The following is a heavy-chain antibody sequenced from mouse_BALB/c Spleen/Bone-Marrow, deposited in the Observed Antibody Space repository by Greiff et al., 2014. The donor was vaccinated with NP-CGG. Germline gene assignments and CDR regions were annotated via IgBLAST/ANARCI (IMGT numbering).Heavy chain of an antibody. Sequence: DLVKPGASVKLSCKASGYTFTGYWINWIKQRPGQGLEWIGRIAPGSGSTYYNEMFKGKATLTVDTSSSTAYIQLSSLSSEVSAVYFCARFPIYYGNYGAMDYWGQGTSVTVSS. CDR2: IAPGSGST. V-gene: IGHV1S41*01. CDR1: GYTFTGYW. D-gene: IGHD2-1*01. J-gene: IGHJ4*01. CDR3: ARFPIYYGNYGAMDY.